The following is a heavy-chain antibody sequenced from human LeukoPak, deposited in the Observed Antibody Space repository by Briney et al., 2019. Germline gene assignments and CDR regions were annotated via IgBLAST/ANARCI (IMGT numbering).Heavy chain of an antibody. CDR1: GGSFSGYY. D-gene: IGHD3-10*01. V-gene: IGHV4-34*01. J-gene: IGHJ3*02. CDR2: INHSGST. Sequence: PSETLSLTCAVYGGSFSGYYWSWIRQPPGKGLEWIGEINHSGSTNYNPSLKSRVTISVDTSKNQFSLKLSSVTAADTAVYYCASFGRITMVRGARDIWGQGTMVTVSS. CDR3: ASFGRITMVRGARDI.